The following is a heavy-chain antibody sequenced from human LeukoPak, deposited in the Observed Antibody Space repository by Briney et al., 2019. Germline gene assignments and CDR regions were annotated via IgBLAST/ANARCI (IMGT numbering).Heavy chain of an antibody. D-gene: IGHD6-13*01. J-gene: IGHJ3*02. CDR3: ARALQPGVYAFDI. CDR2: IYYSGST. Sequence: SETLTLTCTVSGVSISSYYWPWIRQPPGEGLEWMGYIYYSGSTIYNPSLKSRVTISVDTAKNQFSLKLSSVTAADTAVYYCARALQPGVYAFDIWGQGTMVTVSS. V-gene: IGHV4-59*01. CDR1: GVSISSYY.